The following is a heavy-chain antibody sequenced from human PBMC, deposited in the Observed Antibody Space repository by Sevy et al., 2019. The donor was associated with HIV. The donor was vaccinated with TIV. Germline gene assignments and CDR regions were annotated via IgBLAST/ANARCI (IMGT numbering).Heavy chain of an antibody. D-gene: IGHD2-8*01. CDR1: GFAFYEYS. J-gene: IGHJ4*02. CDR3: AREGCSRPHDY. CDR2: FSCSCGKI. Sequence: GGSLRLSCAASGFAFYEYSMSWIRQAPGKGLEWVAIFSCSCGKINYADSVKGRFTISRDNSKHSFYLQMENLGVEDTALYYCAREGCSRPHDYWGQGTPVTVSS. V-gene: IGHV3-23*01.